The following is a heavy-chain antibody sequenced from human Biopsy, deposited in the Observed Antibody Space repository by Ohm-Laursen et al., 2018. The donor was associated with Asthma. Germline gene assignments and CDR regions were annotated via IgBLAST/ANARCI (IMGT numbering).Heavy chain of an antibody. J-gene: IGHJ3*02. Sequence: GTLSLTCTVSGGSISSNFYYWGGIGKPLGKGLEWIGNIYKSGQVYYNLSLKSRVTISVDTSKNQFTLQLRSGTAADTAVYYCARQKLVAAEGPFDMWGQGTMVIVSS. V-gene: IGHV4-39*01. D-gene: IGHD1-26*01. CDR2: IYKSGQV. CDR1: GGSISSNFYY. CDR3: ARQKLVAAEGPFDM.